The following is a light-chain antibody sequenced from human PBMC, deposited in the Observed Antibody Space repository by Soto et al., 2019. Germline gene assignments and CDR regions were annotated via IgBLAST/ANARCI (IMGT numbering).Light chain of an antibody. J-gene: IGKJ1*01. CDR1: QTISRW. V-gene: IGKV1-5*03. Sequence: DIPMTQSPITLSASIGDRVVITCRASQTISRWLAWFQQKPGKAPKLLIYEASNLHTGVPSRFSGSGSGTEFTLTISGLQPDDFASYYCQQYSSSWTFGQGTKVDLK. CDR2: EAS. CDR3: QQYSSSWT.